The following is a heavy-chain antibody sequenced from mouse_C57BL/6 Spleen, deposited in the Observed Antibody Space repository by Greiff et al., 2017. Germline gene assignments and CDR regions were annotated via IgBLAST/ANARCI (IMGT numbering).Heavy chain of an antibody. CDR1: GFTFSDYG. CDR3: ARDMITTGYYYAMDD. Sequence: EVKLMESGGGLVKPGGSLKLSCAASGFTFSDYGMHWVRQAPEKGLEVVAYISSGSSTIYYADTVKGRFTISRDNAKNTLFLQIASLRSEDTAMYYCARDMITTGYYYAMDDWGQGASVTVSS. D-gene: IGHD2-4*01. CDR2: ISSGSSTI. J-gene: IGHJ4*01. V-gene: IGHV5-17*01.